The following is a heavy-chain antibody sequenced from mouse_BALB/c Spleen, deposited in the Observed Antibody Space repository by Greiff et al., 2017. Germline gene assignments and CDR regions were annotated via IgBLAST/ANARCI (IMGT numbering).Heavy chain of an antibody. CDR2: ISSGSSTI. CDR1: GFTFSSFG. J-gene: IGHJ4*01. Sequence: EVHLVESGGGLVQPGGSRKLSCAASGFTFSSFGMHWVRQAPEKGLEWVAYISSGSSTIYYADTVKGRFTIYRDNPKNTLFLQMTSLRSEDTAMYYCAREGLRDYYAMDYWGQGTSVTVSS. V-gene: IGHV5-17*02. D-gene: IGHD2-4*01. CDR3: AREGLRDYYAMDY.